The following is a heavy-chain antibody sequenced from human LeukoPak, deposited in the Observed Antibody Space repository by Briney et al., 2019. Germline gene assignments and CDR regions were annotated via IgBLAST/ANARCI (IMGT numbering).Heavy chain of an antibody. V-gene: IGHV3-23*01. D-gene: IGHD2-2*01. Sequence: PGGSLRLSCAASGFTFSSYGMSWVRQAPGKGLEWVSSISGSGGGTYYADSVKGRFTISRDNSKNTLYLQMNSLRAEDTAVYYCAKDLFEYQVGAFDIWGQGTMVTVSS. J-gene: IGHJ3*02. CDR1: GFTFSSYG. CDR2: ISGSGGGT. CDR3: AKDLFEYQVGAFDI.